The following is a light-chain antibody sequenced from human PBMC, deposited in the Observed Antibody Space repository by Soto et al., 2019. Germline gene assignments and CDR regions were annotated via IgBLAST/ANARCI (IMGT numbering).Light chain of an antibody. Sequence: VLTQSPGTLSLSPGERATLSCRASQSLVYSDGNTYLNWFQQRPGQSPRRLIYKVSNRDSGVPDRISGSGSGTDFTLKISRVEAEDVGVYYCMQGTHWPYTFGQGTKLEIK. CDR2: KVS. V-gene: IGKV2-30*01. CDR1: QSLVYSDGNTY. CDR3: MQGTHWPYT. J-gene: IGKJ2*01.